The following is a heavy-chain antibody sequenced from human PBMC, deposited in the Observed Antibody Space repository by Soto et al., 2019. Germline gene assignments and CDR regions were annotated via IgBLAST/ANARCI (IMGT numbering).Heavy chain of an antibody. CDR2: IIPIFGAA. CDR1: GGTFSSYA. D-gene: IGHD5-12*01. CDR3: ARIEMATRFFVDYYYGMDV. J-gene: IGHJ6*02. V-gene: IGHV1-69*13. Sequence: SVKVSCKASGGTFSSYAISWVRQAPGQGLEWMGGIIPIFGAANYAQKFQGRVTITADESTSTAYMELSSLRSEDTAVYYCARIEMATRFFVDYYYGMDVWGQGTTVTVSS.